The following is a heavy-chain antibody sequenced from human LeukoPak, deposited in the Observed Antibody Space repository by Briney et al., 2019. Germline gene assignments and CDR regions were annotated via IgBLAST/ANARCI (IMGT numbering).Heavy chain of an antibody. D-gene: IGHD3-22*01. CDR2: ISSSGSYI. J-gene: IGHJ3*02. CDR1: GFTFSTYA. Sequence: GGSLRLSCSVSGFTFSTYAMNWVRQAPGQGLELVSSISSSGSYIFYADSVKGRFTISRDNAKKSLHLEMNSLRAEDTAVYYCARDRGALWYDTSGFAFDIWGQGTMVTVSS. CDR3: ARDRGALWYDTSGFAFDI. V-gene: IGHV3-21*01.